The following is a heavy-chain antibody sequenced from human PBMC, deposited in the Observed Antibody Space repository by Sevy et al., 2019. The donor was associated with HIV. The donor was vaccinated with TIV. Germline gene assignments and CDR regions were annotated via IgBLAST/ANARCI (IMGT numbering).Heavy chain of an antibody. CDR2: IYSGGST. V-gene: IGHV3-66*02. CDR3: ASKELVPGVYYYYYYMDV. CDR1: GFTVSSNY. Sequence: VGSLRLSCAASGFTVSSNYMSWVRQAPGKGLEWVSVIYSGGSTYYADSVKGRFTISRDNSKNTLYLQMNSLRAEDTAVYYCASKELVPGVYYYYYYMDVWGKGTTVTVSS. D-gene: IGHD6-13*01. J-gene: IGHJ6*03.